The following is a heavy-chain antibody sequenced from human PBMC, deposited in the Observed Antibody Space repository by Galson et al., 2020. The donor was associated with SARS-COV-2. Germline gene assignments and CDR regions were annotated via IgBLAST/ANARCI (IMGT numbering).Heavy chain of an antibody. Sequence: GESLKISCTASGFTFSDHFMDWVRQAPGKGLEWVARIRSKAASYSTDYAASVKGRFIISRDDSENSLYLQMNGLKTEDTAMYYCARDFWGGGDYWGQGTLVTVSS. CDR3: ARDFWGGGDY. J-gene: IGHJ4*02. CDR1: GFTFSDHF. D-gene: IGHD3-3*01. V-gene: IGHV3-72*01. CDR2: IRSKAASYST.